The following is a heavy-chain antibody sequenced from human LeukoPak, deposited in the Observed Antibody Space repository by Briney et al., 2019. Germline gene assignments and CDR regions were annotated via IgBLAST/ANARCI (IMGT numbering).Heavy chain of an antibody. D-gene: IGHD3-22*01. J-gene: IGHJ4*02. V-gene: IGHV3-48*01. CDR2: ISSSSSRI. Sequence: PGGSLRLSCAASGFTFSSYSMNWVRQAPGKGLDWVSYISSSSSRIYYADSVRGRFTISRDNAKSSLYLQMNSLRAEDTAVYYCARADKGGYYDSSGYDYWGQGTLVTVSS. CDR3: ARADKGGYYDSSGYDY. CDR1: GFTFSSYS.